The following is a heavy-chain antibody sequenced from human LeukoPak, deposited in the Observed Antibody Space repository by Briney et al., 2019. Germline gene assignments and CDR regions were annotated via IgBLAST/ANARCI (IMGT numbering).Heavy chain of an antibody. J-gene: IGHJ4*02. Sequence: GGSLRLSCAASGFTFSIYAMSWVRQAPGKGLEWVAVISYDGSNKYYADSVKGRFTISRDNSKNTLYLQMNSLRAEDTAVYYCAKGGLRYFDWSLFDYWGQGTLVTVSS. CDR2: ISYDGSNK. V-gene: IGHV3-30*18. D-gene: IGHD3-9*01. CDR3: AKGGLRYFDWSLFDY. CDR1: GFTFSIYA.